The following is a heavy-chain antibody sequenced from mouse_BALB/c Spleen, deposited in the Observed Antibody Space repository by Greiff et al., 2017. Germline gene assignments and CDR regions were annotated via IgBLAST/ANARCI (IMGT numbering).Heavy chain of an antibody. J-gene: IGHJ3*01. CDR1: GFTFSSYA. D-gene: IGHD1-1*01. Sequence: DVMLVESGGGLVKPGGSLKLSCAASGFTFSSYAMSWVRQTPEKRLEWVASISSGGSTYYPDSVKGRFTISRDNARNILYLQMSSLRSEDTAMYYCAREDYGSSYELGFAYWGQGTLVTVSA. V-gene: IGHV5-6-5*01. CDR2: ISSGGST. CDR3: AREDYGSSYELGFAY.